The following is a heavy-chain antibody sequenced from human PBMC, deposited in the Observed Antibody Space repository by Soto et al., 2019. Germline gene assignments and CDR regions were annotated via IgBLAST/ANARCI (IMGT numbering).Heavy chain of an antibody. CDR2: ISGAGDST. Sequence: GGSLRLSCAASGFTFSGYALSWVRQAPGKGLEWVSGISGAGDSTYSAESVTGRFAISRDNSNNALYLQMSSLRAEDTALFYCAKVVTYGDYFDYWGQGTLVTVS. CDR3: AKVVTYGDYFDY. CDR1: GFTFSGYA. J-gene: IGHJ4*02. V-gene: IGHV3-23*01. D-gene: IGHD4-17*01.